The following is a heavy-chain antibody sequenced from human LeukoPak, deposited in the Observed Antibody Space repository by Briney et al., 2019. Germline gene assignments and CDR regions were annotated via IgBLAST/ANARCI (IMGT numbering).Heavy chain of an antibody. CDR3: ARDVIVVVPAASGDY. D-gene: IGHD2-2*01. J-gene: IGHJ4*02. CDR2: INPYSGGT. CDR1: GYTFTGYY. V-gene: IGHV1-2*02. Sequence: ASVKVSRTASGYTFTGYYMHWVRQAPGQGLEWMGWINPYSGGTNYAQKFQGRVTMTRDTSISTAYMELSRLRSDDTAVYYCARDVIVVVPAASGDYWGQGTLVTVSS.